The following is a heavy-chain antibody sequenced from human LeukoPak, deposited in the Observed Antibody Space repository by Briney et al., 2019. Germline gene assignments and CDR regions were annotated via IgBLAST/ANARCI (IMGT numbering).Heavy chain of an antibody. CDR3: ARDDSSGYLPFYYYYGMDV. CDR1: GVTFSSYG. Sequence: GGSLRLSCAVSGVTFSSYGMQWVRQAPGKGLEWMASISHDGSEIHYADSVKGRFTISRDNSKNTLYLQMNSLRAEDTAVYYCARDDSSGYLPFYYYYGMDVWGQGTTVTVSS. CDR2: ISHDGSEI. D-gene: IGHD3-22*01. J-gene: IGHJ6*02. V-gene: IGHV3-30*03.